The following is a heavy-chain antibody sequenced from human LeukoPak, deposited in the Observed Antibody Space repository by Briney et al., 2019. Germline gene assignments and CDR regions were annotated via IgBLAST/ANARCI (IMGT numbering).Heavy chain of an antibody. J-gene: IGHJ2*01. Sequence: GGSLRLSCAASGFTFSSYGMHWVRQAPVKGLEWVAVIWYDGSNKYYADSVKGRFTISRDNSKNTLYLQMNSLRAEATAVYYCAKDHLYYDYVWGSYRPRWYFDLWGRGTLVTVSS. CDR1: GFTFSSYG. CDR3: AKDHLYYDYVWGSYRPRWYFDL. D-gene: IGHD3-16*02. V-gene: IGHV3-33*06. CDR2: IWYDGSNK.